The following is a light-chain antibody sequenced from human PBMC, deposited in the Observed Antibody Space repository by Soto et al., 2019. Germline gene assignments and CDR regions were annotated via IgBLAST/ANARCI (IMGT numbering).Light chain of an antibody. CDR1: QSLNSN. V-gene: IGKV3-15*01. CDR3: LHYNDWPRWT. J-gene: IGKJ1*01. CDR2: GAS. Sequence: MVMTHSPATLSESPGESATLSCRATQSLNSNLAWYQQKPGQAPRLLIYGASTRATGIPARFSGSGSGTGFTLTISSLQSEDFAVYYCLHYNDWPRWTFGQGTNVDI.